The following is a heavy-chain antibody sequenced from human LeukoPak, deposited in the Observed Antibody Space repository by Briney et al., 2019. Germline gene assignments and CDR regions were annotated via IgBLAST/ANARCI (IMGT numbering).Heavy chain of an antibody. CDR1: GFTFSNYG. V-gene: IGHV3-23*01. CDR3: ASPNYYDSSGYYYDY. D-gene: IGHD3-22*01. J-gene: IGHJ4*02. CDR2: ISGSGGST. Sequence: GGTLRLSCAASGFTFSNYGLSWVRQAPGKGLEWVSAISGSGGSTYYADSVKGRFTISRDNSKNTLYLQMNSLRAEDTAVYYCASPNYYDSSGYYYDYWGQGTLVTVSS.